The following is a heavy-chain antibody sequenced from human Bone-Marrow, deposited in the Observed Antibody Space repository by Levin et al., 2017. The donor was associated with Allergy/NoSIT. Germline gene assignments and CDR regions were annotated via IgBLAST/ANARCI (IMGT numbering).Heavy chain of an antibody. Sequence: GGSLRLSCAASGFTFSTYSMNWVRQAPGKGLECISFISNSGSLIYYADSVKGRFTISRDNAKNSLYLQMNSLRDEDTAVYYCARDTGSAYESTAGPDYWGQGTLVTVSS. CDR3: ARDTGSAYESTAGPDY. CDR2: ISNSGSLI. J-gene: IGHJ4*02. CDR1: GFTFSTYS. D-gene: IGHD5-12*01. V-gene: IGHV3-48*02.